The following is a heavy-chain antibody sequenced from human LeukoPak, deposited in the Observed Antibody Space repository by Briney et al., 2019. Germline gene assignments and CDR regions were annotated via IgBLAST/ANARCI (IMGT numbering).Heavy chain of an antibody. CDR1: GGSISSSSYY. V-gene: IGHV4-39*07. CDR3: ARDPSAAHYDFWSGYLYNWFDP. D-gene: IGHD3-3*01. J-gene: IGHJ5*02. Sequence: SETLSLTCTVSGGSISSSSYYWGWIRQPPGKGLEWIGSIYYSGSTYYNPSLKSRVTISVDTSKNQFSLKLSSVTAADTAVYYCARDPSAAHYDFWSGYLYNWFDPWGQGALVTVSS. CDR2: IYYSGST.